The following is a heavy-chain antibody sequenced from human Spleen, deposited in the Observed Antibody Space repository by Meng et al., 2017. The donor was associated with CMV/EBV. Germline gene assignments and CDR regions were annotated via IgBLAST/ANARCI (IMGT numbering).Heavy chain of an antibody. CDR3: ARDSEMAPTLDY. CDR1: GYTFTSYD. CDR2: INPSGGST. D-gene: IGHD5-24*01. V-gene: IGHV1-46*01. J-gene: IGHJ4*02. Sequence: CRASGYTFTSYDLYWVRQAHGQGLEWMERINPSGGSTSYAQKFQGRVTMTRDTSTSTVYMELSSLRSEDTAVYYCARDSEMAPTLDYWGQGTLVTVSS.